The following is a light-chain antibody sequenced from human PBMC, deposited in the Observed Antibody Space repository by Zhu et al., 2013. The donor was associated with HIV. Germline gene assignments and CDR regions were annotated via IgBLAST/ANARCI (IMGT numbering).Light chain of an antibody. J-gene: IGKJ1*01. V-gene: IGKV1-39*01. CDR2: GTS. CDR3: LQTYMTPWT. Sequence: DIQMTQSPPSLSASVGDRLTITCRTSQTIYTSLNWYQQKPRKAPKLLIHGTSTLQSGVPSRFSGSGSGTDFTLTISSLQPEDFATYYCLQTYMTPWTFGQGTRVDIK. CDR1: QTIYTS.